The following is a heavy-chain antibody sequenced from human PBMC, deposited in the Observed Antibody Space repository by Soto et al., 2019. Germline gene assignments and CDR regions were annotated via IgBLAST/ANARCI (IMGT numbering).Heavy chain of an antibody. CDR3: AKVVLRYFDWLEENWFDP. D-gene: IGHD3-9*01. CDR1: GFIFSSYA. V-gene: IGHV3-23*01. CDR2: ISGSSITT. J-gene: IGHJ5*02. Sequence: GGALRLSCAGSGFIFSSYAMSWVRQAPGKGLEWVSTISGSSITTYYADSVKGRFTISRDNSKNTLYLQMNSLRAEDTAVYYCAKVVLRYFDWLEENWFDPWGQGTLVTVSS.